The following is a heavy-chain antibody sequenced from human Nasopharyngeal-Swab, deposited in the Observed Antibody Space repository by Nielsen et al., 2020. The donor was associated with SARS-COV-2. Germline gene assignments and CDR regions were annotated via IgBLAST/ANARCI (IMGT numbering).Heavy chain of an antibody. D-gene: IGHD3-16*01. V-gene: IGHV3-7*01. CDR3: GRGGKLGALDI. CDR2: IKQDGSDK. J-gene: IGHJ3*02. Sequence: GESLKISCAASGLTFTNSWMSWVRQAPGKGLEWVANIKQDGSDKYYVDSMKGRFTISRDNAKNSLELQMNSLRVEDTAVYYCGRGGKLGALDIWGQGTMVTVSS. CDR1: GLTFTNSW.